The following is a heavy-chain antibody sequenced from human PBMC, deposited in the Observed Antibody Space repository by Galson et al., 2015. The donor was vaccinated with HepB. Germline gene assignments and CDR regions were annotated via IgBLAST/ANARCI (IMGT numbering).Heavy chain of an antibody. CDR3: AAVTDIVVVPAADDY. CDR1: GFTFTSSA. J-gene: IGHJ4*02. D-gene: IGHD2-2*01. V-gene: IGHV1-58*01. CDR2: IVVGSGNT. Sequence: SVKVSCKASGFTFTSSAVQWVRQARGQRLEWIGWIVVGSGNTNYAQKFQERVTITRDMSTSTAYMELSSLRSEDTAVYYCAAVTDIVVVPAADDYWGQGTLVTVSS.